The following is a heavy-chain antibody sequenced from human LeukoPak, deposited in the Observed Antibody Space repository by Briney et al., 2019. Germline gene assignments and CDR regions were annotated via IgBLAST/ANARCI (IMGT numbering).Heavy chain of an antibody. D-gene: IGHD3-9*01. CDR2: ISSSGSTI. J-gene: IGHJ4*02. Sequence: GGSLRLSCAASGFTFSSYEMNWVRQAPGKGLEWVSYISSSGSTIYYADSVKGQFTISRDNAKNSLYLQMNSLRAEDTAVYYCARDGDGPSSGNYDILTGYSDYWGQGTLVTVSS. CDR1: GFTFSSYE. CDR3: ARDGDGPSSGNYDILTGYSDY. V-gene: IGHV3-48*03.